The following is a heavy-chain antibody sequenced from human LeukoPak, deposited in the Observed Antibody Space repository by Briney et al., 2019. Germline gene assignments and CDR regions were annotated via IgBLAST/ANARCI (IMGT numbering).Heavy chain of an antibody. D-gene: IGHD3-22*01. V-gene: IGHV1-2*02. Sequence: VASVKVSCKASGYTFTGYYMHWVRQAPGQGLEWMGWINPNSGGTNYAQKFQGRVTMTRDTSISTAYMELSSLRSEDTAVYYCARRARDYYDSSGYYYYYMDVWGKGTTVTISS. CDR3: ARRARDYYDSSGYYYYYMDV. J-gene: IGHJ6*03. CDR1: GYTFTGYY. CDR2: INPNSGGT.